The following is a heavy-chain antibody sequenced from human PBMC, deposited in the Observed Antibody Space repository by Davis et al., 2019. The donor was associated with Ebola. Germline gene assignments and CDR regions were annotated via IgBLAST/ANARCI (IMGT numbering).Heavy chain of an antibody. D-gene: IGHD1-1*01. CDR2: IFPGDSDT. CDR3: ARQSAYNVRFFDS. J-gene: IGHJ4*02. Sequence: GESLKISCKGSGYSFNSYWIGWVRQVPGKGLEWMGIIFPGDSDTRYSPSFQGQVTISADKSISTAYLQWSSLKASDTAMYYCARQSAYNVRFFDSWGQGTLVTVSS. V-gene: IGHV5-51*01. CDR1: GYSFNSYW.